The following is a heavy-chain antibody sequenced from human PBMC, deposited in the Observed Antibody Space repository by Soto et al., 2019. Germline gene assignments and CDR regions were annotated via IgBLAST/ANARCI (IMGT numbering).Heavy chain of an antibody. V-gene: IGHV1-2*02. CDR1: GYTFIGNY. D-gene: IGHD2-2*02. CDR3: ARGSCSSSNCYTLDY. Sequence: QVQLVQSGAEVKKPGASVKVSCKASGYTFIGNYIHWVRQAPGQGLEWMGWSNPNSGATDYSQKFQGRVTMTRDTSISTAYMELSRLTSDDTAVYYCARGSCSSSNCYTLDYWGQGTLVTVSS. CDR2: SNPNSGAT. J-gene: IGHJ4*02.